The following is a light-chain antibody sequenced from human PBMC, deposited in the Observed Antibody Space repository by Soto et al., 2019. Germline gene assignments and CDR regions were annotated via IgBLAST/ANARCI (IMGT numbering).Light chain of an antibody. J-gene: IGKJ4*01. CDR2: GAS. Sequence: EILMTQSPDTLSVSPGERATLSCRASQSVSSNLAWYQQKPGQAPRLLIYGASTRATGIPVRFSGSGSGTEFTLTISSLQSEDFAVYYCQQYNNWPLTFGGGTKVDIK. V-gene: IGKV3-15*01. CDR1: QSVSSN. CDR3: QQYNNWPLT.